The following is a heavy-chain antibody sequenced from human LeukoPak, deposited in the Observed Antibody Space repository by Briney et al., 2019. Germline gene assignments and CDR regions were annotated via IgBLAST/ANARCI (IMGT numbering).Heavy chain of an antibody. CDR2: IISDGSRT. CDR3: ARDTGWYFDL. D-gene: IGHD4-17*01. CDR1: GFTFSSYW. Sequence: GGSLRLSCAASGFTFSSYWMHWVRHIPGKGLVWVSHIISDGSRTSYADAVKGRFTISRDNAKNTLYLQMNSLRGEDTAVYYCARDTGWYFDLWGRGTLVTVSS. V-gene: IGHV3-74*01. J-gene: IGHJ2*01.